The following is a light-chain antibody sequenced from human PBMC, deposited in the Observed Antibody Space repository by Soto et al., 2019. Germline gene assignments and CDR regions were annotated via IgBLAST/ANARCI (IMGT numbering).Light chain of an antibody. J-gene: IGKJ2*01. CDR3: QEYNSAPYT. Sequence: DIQMTQSPSSLSASVGDRVTITCRASQGISNYLAWYQQKTGKVPQLLIYAASTLQSGVPSLLSGSGSGTDLTLTSSSLQPEDVATYYCQEYNSAPYTFGQGTKVEIK. CDR2: AAS. CDR1: QGISNY. V-gene: IGKV1-27*01.